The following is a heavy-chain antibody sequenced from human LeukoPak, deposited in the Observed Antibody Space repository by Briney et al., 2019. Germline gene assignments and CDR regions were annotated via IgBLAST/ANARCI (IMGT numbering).Heavy chain of an antibody. V-gene: IGHV1-18*01. CDR2: ISAYNSNT. CDR3: ARHIVVVTAPYHFDY. J-gene: IGHJ4*02. D-gene: IGHD2-21*02. Sequence: ASVTVSCKASGYTFTSYGISWVRQAPGQGLEWMGWISAYNSNTNYAQKLQGRVTMTTDTSTSTAYMELRSLRSDDTAVYYCARHIVVVTAPYHFDYWGQGTLVTVSS. CDR1: GYTFTSYG.